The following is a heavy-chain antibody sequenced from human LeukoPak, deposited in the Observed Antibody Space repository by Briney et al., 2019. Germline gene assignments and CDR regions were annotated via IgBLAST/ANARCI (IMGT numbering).Heavy chain of an antibody. CDR1: GFIFSTYA. CDR3: ASPEWLPDSIDI. D-gene: IGHD3-3*01. J-gene: IGHJ3*02. Sequence: GGSLRLSCTASGFIFSTYAMSWVRQAPGKGLEWMAFIRYDGSNKYYADSVKGRFTISRDNARNSLYLQMNSLRAEDTAVYYCASPEWLPDSIDIWGQGTMVTVSS. CDR2: IRYDGSNK. V-gene: IGHV3-30*02.